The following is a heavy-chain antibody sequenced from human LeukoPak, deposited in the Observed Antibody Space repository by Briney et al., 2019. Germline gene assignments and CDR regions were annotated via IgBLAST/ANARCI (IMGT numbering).Heavy chain of an antibody. CDR3: AKDLGAAGKGEFDP. CDR1: GFTFSSYA. J-gene: IGHJ5*02. Sequence: PGGSLRLYCAASGFTFSSYAMRWVRQAPGKGLEWVSAISGSGGSTYYADSVKGRFTISRDNSKNTLYLQMNSLRAEDTAVYYCAKDLGAAGKGEFDPWGQGTLVTVSS. V-gene: IGHV3-23*01. CDR2: ISGSGGST. D-gene: IGHD6-13*01.